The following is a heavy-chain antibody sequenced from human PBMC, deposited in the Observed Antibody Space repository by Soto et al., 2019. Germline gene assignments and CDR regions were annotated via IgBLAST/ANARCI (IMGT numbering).Heavy chain of an antibody. CDR2: IKQDGSEK. CDR1: GFTFSSYW. D-gene: IGHD3-9*01. J-gene: IGHJ4*02. CDR3: AREDHDILTGPLDY. Sequence: GSLRLSCAASGFTFSSYWMSWVRQAPGKGLEWVANIKQDGSEKYYVDSVKGRFTISRDNAKNSLYLQMNSLRAEDTAVYYCAREDHDILTGPLDYWGQGTLVTVSS. V-gene: IGHV3-7*01.